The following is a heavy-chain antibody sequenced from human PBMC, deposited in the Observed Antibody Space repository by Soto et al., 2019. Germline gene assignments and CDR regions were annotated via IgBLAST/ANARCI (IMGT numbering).Heavy chain of an antibody. J-gene: IGHJ4*02. V-gene: IGHV1-2*04. CDR3: AREITSGYDFAY. Sequence: QVQLVQSGAEVKKPGDSVKVSCKTSGYIFIGYNIYWVRQAPGQGLEWMGWINPNSGDTHFAQQFQGWVNMTRDTSITTVYMELTRLKSDDTAVYYCAREITSGYDFAYWGQGTLVTVSS. CDR2: INPNSGDT. D-gene: IGHD5-12*01. CDR1: GYIFIGYN.